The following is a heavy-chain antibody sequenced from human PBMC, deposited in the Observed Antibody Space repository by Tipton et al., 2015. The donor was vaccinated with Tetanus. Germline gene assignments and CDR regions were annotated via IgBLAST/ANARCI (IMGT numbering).Heavy chain of an antibody. D-gene: IGHD6-19*01. J-gene: IGHJ4*02. V-gene: IGHV3-64*02. CDR1: GFTFSSYP. CDR2: ILRSEDPP. CDR3: ARDRDGGWSFDS. Sequence: GSLRLSCAASGFTFSSYPMHWVRQAPGKGLEYVSSILRSEDPPLYVDSVKGRFTTSRDNSKNMVYLQMDSLRGDDTGVYYCARDRDGGWSFDSWGQGTLVTVSS.